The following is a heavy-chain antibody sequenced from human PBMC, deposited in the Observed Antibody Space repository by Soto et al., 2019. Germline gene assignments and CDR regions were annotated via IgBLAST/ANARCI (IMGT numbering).Heavy chain of an antibody. V-gene: IGHV3-72*01. CDR2: TRNKANSYTT. CDR1: GFTFSDHY. D-gene: IGHD3-3*01. J-gene: IGHJ6*02. CDR3: AILSITIFGVVPNPYYYGMDV. Sequence: PRRSLRLSCAASGFTFSDHYMDWVRQAPGKRLEWVGRTRNKANSYTTEYAASVKGRFTISRDDSKNSLYLQMNSLKTEDTAVYYCAILSITIFGVVPNPYYYGMDVWGQGTTVTVSS.